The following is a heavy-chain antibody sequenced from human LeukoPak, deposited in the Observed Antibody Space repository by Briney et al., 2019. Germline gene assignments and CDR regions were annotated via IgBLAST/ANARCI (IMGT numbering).Heavy chain of an antibody. V-gene: IGHV1-24*01. J-gene: IGHJ6*02. CDR1: GYTLTELS. Sequence: AASVKVSCKVSGYTLTELSMHWVRQAPGKGLEWMGGFDPEDGETIYAQKFQGRVTMTEDTSTDTAYMELSSLRSEDTAVYYCATLGVVVPADAGLYYYYGMDVWGQGTTVTVSS. CDR2: FDPEDGET. D-gene: IGHD2-2*01. CDR3: ATLGVVVPADAGLYYYYGMDV.